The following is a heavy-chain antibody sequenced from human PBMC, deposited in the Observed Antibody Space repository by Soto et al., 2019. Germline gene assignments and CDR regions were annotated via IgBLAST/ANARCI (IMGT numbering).Heavy chain of an antibody. Sequence: QAGGSLRLSCAASGFTFSSYAMYWVRQAPGKGLEWVAVISYDGSNKYYEDSVKCRFTISKDNSKITLNLQMDGLRAEDTAVYYCARDRLGSFDYWGQGTLVTVSS. CDR1: GFTFSSYA. CDR3: ARDRLGSFDY. CDR2: ISYDGSNK. J-gene: IGHJ4*02. D-gene: IGHD6-25*01. V-gene: IGHV3-30*04.